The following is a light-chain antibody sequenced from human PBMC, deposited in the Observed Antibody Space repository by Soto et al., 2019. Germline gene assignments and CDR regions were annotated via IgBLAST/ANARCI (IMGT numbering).Light chain of an antibody. CDR2: EGS. CDR3: CSFAGSSTYVL. J-gene: IGLJ2*01. Sequence: QSALTQPASVSGSPGQSITISCTGTSSDVGSYNLVSWYQQHPGKAPKLMIYEGSKRPSGVSNRFSGSKSGNTASLTISGLQAEDEAHYYCCSFAGSSTYVLFGGGTKLTVL. CDR1: SSDVGSYNL. V-gene: IGLV2-23*01.